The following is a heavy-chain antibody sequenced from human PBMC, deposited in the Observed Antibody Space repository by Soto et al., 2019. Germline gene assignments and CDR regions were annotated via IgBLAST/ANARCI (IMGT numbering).Heavy chain of an antibody. CDR3: AQRPYGDYPIDY. Sequence: QITLKESGPTLVKPTQTLTLTCTFSGFSLNTSAVGVGWIRQHPGKALEWLVLIYWDDDKRYTPSLKRRLTITKDTSKNQVVLTMTNMDPVDTGTYYCAQRPYGDYPIDYWGQGTLVTVSS. D-gene: IGHD4-17*01. J-gene: IGHJ4*02. CDR2: IYWDDDK. V-gene: IGHV2-5*02. CDR1: GFSLNTSAVG.